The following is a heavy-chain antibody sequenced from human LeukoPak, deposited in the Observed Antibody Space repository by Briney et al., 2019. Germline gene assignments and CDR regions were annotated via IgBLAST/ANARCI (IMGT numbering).Heavy chain of an antibody. J-gene: IGHJ5*02. CDR2: IYYSGST. CDR1: GGSISSYY. CDR3: ARDNSGHSSSSVYWFDP. Sequence: PSETLSLTCTVSGGSISSYYWSWIRQPPGKGLEWIGYIYYSGSTNYNPPLKSRVTISVDTSKNQFSLKLSSVTAADTAVYYCARDNSGHSSSSVYWFDPWGQGTLVTVSS. D-gene: IGHD6-6*01. V-gene: IGHV4-59*01.